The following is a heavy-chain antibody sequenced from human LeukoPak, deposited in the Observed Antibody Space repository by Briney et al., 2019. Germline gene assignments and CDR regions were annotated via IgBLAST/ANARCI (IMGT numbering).Heavy chain of an antibody. CDR2: IYTSGST. J-gene: IGHJ6*03. V-gene: IGHV4-61*02. D-gene: IGHD7-27*01. CDR1: GGSISSSSYY. Sequence: SETLSLTCTVSGGSISSSSYYWSWIRQPAGKGREWIGRIYTSGSTNYNPSLKSRVTMSVDTSKNQFSLKLSSVTAADTAVYYCARDGSGAGEDYMDVWGKGTTVTVSS. CDR3: ARDGSGAGEDYMDV.